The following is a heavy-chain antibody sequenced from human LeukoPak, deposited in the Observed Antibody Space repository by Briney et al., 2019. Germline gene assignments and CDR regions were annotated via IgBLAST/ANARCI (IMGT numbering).Heavy chain of an antibody. CDR3: ARTYYYGSGSYSMPFDY. Sequence: PSETLSLICAVYGGSFSGYYWSWIRQPPGKGLEWIGEINHSGSTNYNPSLKSRVTISVDTSKNQFSLKLSSVIAADTAVYYCARTYYYGSGSYSMPFDYWGQGTLVTVSS. D-gene: IGHD3-10*01. CDR1: GGSFSGYY. J-gene: IGHJ4*02. CDR2: INHSGST. V-gene: IGHV4-34*01.